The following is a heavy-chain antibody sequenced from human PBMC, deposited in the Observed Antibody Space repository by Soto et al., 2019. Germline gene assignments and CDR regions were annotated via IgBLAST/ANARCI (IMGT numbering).Heavy chain of an antibody. CDR2: INPNSGDT. CDR1: GYTFTGYY. D-gene: IGHD6-19*01. J-gene: IGHJ5*02. V-gene: IGHV1-2*02. CDR3: ARDEAVNWFDP. Sequence: GASVKVSCKASGYTFTGYYMHWVRQAPGQGLEWMGWINPNSGDTNYAQKFQGRVTMTRDTSISTAYMELSRLRSDDTAVYYCARDEAVNWFDPWGQGTLVTVSS.